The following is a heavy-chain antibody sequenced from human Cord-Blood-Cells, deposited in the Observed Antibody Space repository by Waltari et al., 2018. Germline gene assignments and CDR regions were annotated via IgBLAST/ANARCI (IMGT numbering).Heavy chain of an antibody. Sequence: QVQLVQSGAEVKKPGSSVKVSCKASGGTFSSYATSRVRPAPGQGLEWMGGIIPIFGTANYAQKFQGRVTITADESTSTAYMELSSLRSEDTAVYYCARSSSGYYYYGMDVWGQGTTVTVSS. J-gene: IGHJ6*02. CDR2: IIPIFGTA. V-gene: IGHV1-69*01. CDR3: ARSSSGYYYYGMDV. CDR1: GGTFSSYA. D-gene: IGHD6-6*01.